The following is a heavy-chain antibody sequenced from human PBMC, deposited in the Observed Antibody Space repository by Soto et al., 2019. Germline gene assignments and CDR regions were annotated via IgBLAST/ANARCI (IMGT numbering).Heavy chain of an antibody. CDR1: GFTFSSYA. Sequence: GGSLRLSCAASGFTFSSYAMSWVRQAPGKGLEWVSAISGSGGSTYYEDSVKGRFTISRDNTKNTLCLQMNSLRTEDAAVYYCAKDWDFCGYSYGPGAIDYWGQGTLVTVSS. CDR3: AKDWDFCGYSYGPGAIDY. CDR2: ISGSGGST. V-gene: IGHV3-23*01. J-gene: IGHJ4*02. D-gene: IGHD5-18*01.